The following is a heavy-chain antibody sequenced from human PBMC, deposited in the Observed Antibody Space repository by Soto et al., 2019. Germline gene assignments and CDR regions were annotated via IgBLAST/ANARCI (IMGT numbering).Heavy chain of an antibody. D-gene: IGHD3-22*01. CDR1: GFTFSSYG. V-gene: IGHV3-30*18. Sequence: GGSLILSCAASGFTFSSYGMHWVRQAPGKGLEWVAVISYDESNKYYADSVKGRFTISRDNSKNTLYLQMNSLRAEDTAVYYCTKGVVVITSYFQHWGQGTLVTVSS. J-gene: IGHJ1*01. CDR3: TKGVVVITSYFQH. CDR2: ISYDESNK.